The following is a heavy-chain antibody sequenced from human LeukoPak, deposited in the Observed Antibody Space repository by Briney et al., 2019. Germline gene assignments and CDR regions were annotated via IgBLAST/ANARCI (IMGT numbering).Heavy chain of an antibody. CDR2: INNDGSTT. CDR3: VRDRPHNWFDP. D-gene: IGHD6-6*01. CDR1: GFTFNSHW. V-gene: IGHV3-74*01. Sequence: QTGGSLRLSCAASGFTFNSHWMHSVRQAPGKGLVWVSRINNDGSTTTYADSVRGRLTISRDNAKNTLFLQMNSLRAEDTAVYYCVRDRPHNWFDPWGQGTLVTVSS. J-gene: IGHJ5*02.